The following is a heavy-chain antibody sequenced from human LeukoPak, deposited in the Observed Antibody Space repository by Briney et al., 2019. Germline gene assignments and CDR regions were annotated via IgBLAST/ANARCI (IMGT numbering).Heavy chain of an antibody. CDR1: GYSFTSYW. D-gene: IGHD1-26*01. V-gene: IGHV5-51*01. Sequence: GESLKISCKGSGYSFTSYWVGWLRQMPGKGLEWMGIIYPSDSDTRYSPSLQGQVTISADKSINIAYLQWSSLKASDTAMYYCARAESGFDIWGQGTMVTVSS. CDR3: ARAESGFDI. CDR2: IYPSDSDT. J-gene: IGHJ3*02.